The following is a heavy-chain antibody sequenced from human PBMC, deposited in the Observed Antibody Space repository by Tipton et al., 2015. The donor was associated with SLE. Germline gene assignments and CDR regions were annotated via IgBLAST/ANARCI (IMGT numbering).Heavy chain of an antibody. D-gene: IGHD3-3*01. CDR3: ARGVYYDIWSGYSSFDY. CDR2: INHSGST. V-gene: IGHV4-34*01. J-gene: IGHJ4*02. Sequence: GLVKPSETLSLTCAVYGGSLSGYYWSWIRQPPGKGLEWIGEINHSGSTNYNPSLKSRVTISVDTSKNQFSLNLSSVTAADTAVYYCARGVYYDIWSGYSSFDYWGRGTLVTVSS. CDR1: GGSLSGYY.